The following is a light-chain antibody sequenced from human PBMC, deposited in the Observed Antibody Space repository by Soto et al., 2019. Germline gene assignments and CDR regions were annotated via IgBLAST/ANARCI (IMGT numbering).Light chain of an antibody. CDR2: DAS. J-gene: IGKJ3*01. CDR3: QQHSNWL. V-gene: IGKV3-11*01. CDR1: QSVSTY. Sequence: EIVLTQSPATLSLSPGERDTLSCRASQSVSTYLAWYQQKPGQAPRLLIYDASNRATNIPARFSGSGSGTDFTLTISRLEPEESAAYYCQQHSNWLFGPGTKVDIK.